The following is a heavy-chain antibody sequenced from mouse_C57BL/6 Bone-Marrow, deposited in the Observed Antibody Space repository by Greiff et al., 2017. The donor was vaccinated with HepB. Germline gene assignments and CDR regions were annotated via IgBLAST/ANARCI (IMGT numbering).Heavy chain of an antibody. CDR2: IWTGGGT. D-gene: IGHD1-2*01. V-gene: IGHV2-9-1*01. CDR1: GFSLTSYA. CDR3: ARNEGILGHYYTWYFDV. J-gene: IGHJ1*03. Sequence: QVQLKESGPGLVAPSQSLSITCTVSGFSLTSYAISWVRQPPGKGLEWLGVIWTGGGTNYNSALKSRLSISKDNSKSQVFLKMNSLQTDDTARYYCARNEGILGHYYTWYFDVWGTGTTVTVSS.